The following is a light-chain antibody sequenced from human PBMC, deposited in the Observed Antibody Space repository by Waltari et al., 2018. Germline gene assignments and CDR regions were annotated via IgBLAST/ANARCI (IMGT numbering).Light chain of an antibody. V-gene: IGKV3-20*01. CDR1: QSVGRS. CDR3: QNYVRLPAT. J-gene: IGKJ1*01. CDR2: DAS. Sequence: EIVLTQSPGPRSLSTVEGATLSCRASQSVGRSLAWYQQKPGQVPRLLIYDASRRATGIPDRFSGGGSGTDFSLTLNRLEPEDVAVYYCQNYVRLPATFGQGTKVEVK.